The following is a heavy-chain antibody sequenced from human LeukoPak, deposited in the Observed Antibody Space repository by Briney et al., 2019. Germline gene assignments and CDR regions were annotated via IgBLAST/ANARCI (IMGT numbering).Heavy chain of an antibody. CDR1: GGSISSSSYY. CDR2: IYYSGST. D-gene: IGHD6-13*01. V-gene: IGHV4-39*07. J-gene: IGHJ5*02. CDR3: ARATSGYSSSLRFDP. Sequence: SETLSLTCTVSGGSISSSSYYWGWIRQPPGKGLEWIGSIYYSGSTYYNPSLKSRVTISVDTSKNQFSLKLSSVTAADTAAYYCARATSGYSSSLRFDPWGQGTLVTVSS.